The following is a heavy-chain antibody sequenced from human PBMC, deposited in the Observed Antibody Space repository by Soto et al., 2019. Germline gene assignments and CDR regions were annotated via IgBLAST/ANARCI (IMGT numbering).Heavy chain of an antibody. CDR3: ARDQGDIVVVPAVTGGLWYYGMDV. CDR1: GGTFSSYA. J-gene: IGHJ6*02. Sequence: QVQLVQSGAEVKKPGSAVKVSCKASGGTFSSYAISWVRQAPGQGLEWMGGIIPIFGTANYAQKFQGRVTITADKSTSTAYMELSSLRSEDTAVYYCARDQGDIVVVPAVTGGLWYYGMDVWGQGTTVTVSS. V-gene: IGHV1-69*06. CDR2: IIPIFGTA. D-gene: IGHD2-2*01.